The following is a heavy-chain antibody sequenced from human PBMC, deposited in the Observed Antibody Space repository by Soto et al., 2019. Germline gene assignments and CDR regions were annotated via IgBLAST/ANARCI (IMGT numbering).Heavy chain of an antibody. CDR1: GGSISSSGYY. CDR2: IYNSGST. J-gene: IGHJ4*02. Sequence: ETLTLTCTVSGGSISSSGYYWGWIRQPPGKGLEWIGSIYNSGSTYYSPSLKSRVTISVDTSKNQFSLKLSSVTAADTAVYYCARRGDYYDSGSYYTLFDFWGQGTLVTVSS. CDR3: ARRGDYYDSGSYYTLFDF. V-gene: IGHV4-39*01. D-gene: IGHD3-10*01.